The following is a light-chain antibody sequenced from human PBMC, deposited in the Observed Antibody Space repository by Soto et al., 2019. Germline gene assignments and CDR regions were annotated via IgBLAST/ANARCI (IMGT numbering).Light chain of an antibody. CDR1: QSVSSN. CDR2: DAS. Sequence: EIVMTQSPATLSVSPGERATLSCRASQSVSSNLAWYQQKPGQAPRLLIYDASTRATGIPVRFSGSGSGTEFTLSISSLQSEDFAVYYCQQYNEWSGTFGQGTKVDIK. CDR3: QQYNEWSGT. V-gene: IGKV3-15*01. J-gene: IGKJ1*01.